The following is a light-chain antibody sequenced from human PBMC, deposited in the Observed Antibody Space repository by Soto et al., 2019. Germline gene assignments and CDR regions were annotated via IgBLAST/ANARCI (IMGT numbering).Light chain of an antibody. Sequence: QSALTQPASVSGSPGQSITFSCTGTSSDVGGHNGVSWYQQYPGKAPKLIIYDVSNRPSGVSNRFSGSKSGNTASLTISGLQVDDEADYYCCSYRSASTIFGGGTKLTVL. J-gene: IGLJ2*01. CDR3: CSYRSASTI. CDR2: DVS. CDR1: SSDVGGHNG. V-gene: IGLV2-14*01.